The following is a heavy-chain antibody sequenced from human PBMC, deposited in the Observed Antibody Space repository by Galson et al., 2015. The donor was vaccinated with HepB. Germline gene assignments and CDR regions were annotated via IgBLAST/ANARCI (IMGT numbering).Heavy chain of an antibody. J-gene: IGHJ6*03. Sequence: SLRLSCAASGFTFSSYWMSWVRQAPGKGLEWVANIKQDGSEKYYVDSVKGRFTISRDNAKNSLYLQMNSLRAEDTAVYYCARDGRYCSSTSCYYYYYYMDVWGKGTTVTVSS. D-gene: IGHD2-2*01. CDR3: ARDGRYCSSTSCYYYYYYMDV. CDR1: GFTFSSYW. CDR2: IKQDGSEK. V-gene: IGHV3-7*01.